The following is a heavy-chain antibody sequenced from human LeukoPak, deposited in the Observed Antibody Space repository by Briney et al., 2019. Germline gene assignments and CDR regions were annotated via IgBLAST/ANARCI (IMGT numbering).Heavy chain of an antibody. V-gene: IGHV3-74*01. Sequence: PGGSLRLSCAASGFTFSSYWTHWVRQVPGKGLEWVSRINKDGSSTSNADSVKGRFSISRDNTKNTLYLQMNSLRAEDTAVYYCARDAVDTANAVWGQGTTVTVSS. CDR1: GFTFSSYW. J-gene: IGHJ6*02. D-gene: IGHD5-18*01. CDR3: ARDAVDTANAV. CDR2: INKDGSST.